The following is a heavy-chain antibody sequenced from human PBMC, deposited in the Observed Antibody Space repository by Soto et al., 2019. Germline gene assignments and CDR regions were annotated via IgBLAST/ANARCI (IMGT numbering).Heavy chain of an antibody. Sequence: GASVKVSCKASGYTFTTYAMHWVRQAPGQRLEWMGWINAGNGNTKYSQKFQGRVTITRDTSARTAYMELSSLRSEDTAVYYCARDVGVAGRFDYWGQGTLVNVSS. CDR2: INAGNGNT. CDR3: ARDVGVAGRFDY. V-gene: IGHV1-3*01. D-gene: IGHD6-19*01. CDR1: GYTFTTYA. J-gene: IGHJ4*02.